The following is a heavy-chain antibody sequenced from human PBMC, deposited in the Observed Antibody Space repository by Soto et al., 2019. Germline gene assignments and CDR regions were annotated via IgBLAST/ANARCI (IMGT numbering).Heavy chain of an antibody. V-gene: IGHV3-33*01. CDR2: IWYDGSNK. Sequence: GSLRLSCAASGFTFSSYGMHWVRQAPGKGLEWVAVIWYDGSNKYYADSVKGRFTISRDNSKNTLYLQMNSLRAEDTAVYYCARDAYGSGIGYYYGMDVWGQGTRSPSP. CDR1: GFTFSSYG. J-gene: IGHJ6*02. CDR3: ARDAYGSGIGYYYGMDV. D-gene: IGHD3-10*01.